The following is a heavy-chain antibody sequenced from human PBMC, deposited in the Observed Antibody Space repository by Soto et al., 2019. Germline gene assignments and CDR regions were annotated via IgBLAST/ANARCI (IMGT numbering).Heavy chain of an antibody. J-gene: IGHJ1*01. D-gene: IGHD4-17*01. CDR1: SGSISSSNW. CDR3: ARDAWAYGDYEGGYFQH. CDR2: IYHSGST. V-gene: IGHV4-4*02. Sequence: PSETLSLTCAVSSGSISSSNWWSWVRQPPGKGLEWIGEIYHSGSTNYNPSLKSRVTISVDKSKNQFSLKLSSVTAADTAVYYCARDAWAYGDYEGGYFQHWGQGTLVTVSS.